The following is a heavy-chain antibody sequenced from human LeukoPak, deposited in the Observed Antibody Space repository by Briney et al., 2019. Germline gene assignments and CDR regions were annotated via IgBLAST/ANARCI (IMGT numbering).Heavy chain of an antibody. CDR2: IQNDGSNE. V-gene: IGHV3-30*02. Sequence: GGSLRLSCAASGFTFRSYGMHWVRQAPGKGLEWVAYIQNDGSNEQYADSVKGRFSISRDSSKNILYLQMNSLRAEDTAVYYCARSGYSYGNDYWGQGTLVTVSS. CDR3: ARSGYSYGNDY. CDR1: GFTFRSYG. J-gene: IGHJ4*02. D-gene: IGHD5-18*01.